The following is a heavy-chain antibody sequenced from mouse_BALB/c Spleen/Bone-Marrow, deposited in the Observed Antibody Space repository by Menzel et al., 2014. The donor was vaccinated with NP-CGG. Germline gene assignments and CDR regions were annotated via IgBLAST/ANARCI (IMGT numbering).Heavy chain of an antibody. V-gene: IGHV5-6*01. J-gene: IGHJ4*01. CDR2: ISSGGSNT. CDR1: GFTFSSYG. Sequence: EVKVVESGGDLVKPGGSLKLSCAASGFTFSSYGMSWGRQTPDKRLEWVATISSGGSNTYYPDSVKGRFTISRDNAKNTLYLQMSSLKSEDTAMYYCARHQRYYAMDYWGQGTSVTVCS. CDR3: ARHQRYYAMDY.